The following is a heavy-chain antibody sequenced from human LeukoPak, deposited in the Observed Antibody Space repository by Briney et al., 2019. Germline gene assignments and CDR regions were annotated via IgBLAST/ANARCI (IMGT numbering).Heavy chain of an antibody. Sequence: GGSLRLSCVASGFPFSSYWMTWVRRAPGKGLEWVANIKQDGSKKSYVDSVKGQFTISRDNAKNSLYLQMSSLRAEDTAIYYCTRVGYIDEGIDYWGQGTLVTVSS. D-gene: IGHD5-24*01. V-gene: IGHV3-7*04. J-gene: IGHJ4*02. CDR2: IKQDGSKK. CDR1: GFPFSSYW. CDR3: TRVGYIDEGIDY.